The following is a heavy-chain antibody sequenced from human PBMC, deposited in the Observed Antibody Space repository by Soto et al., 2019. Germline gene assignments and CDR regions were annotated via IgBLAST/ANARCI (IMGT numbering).Heavy chain of an antibody. V-gene: IGHV1-69*01. CDR1: GGTFSSYA. CDR2: IIPIFGTA. Sequence: QVQLVQSGAEVKKPGSSVKVSCKASGGTFSSYAISWVRQAPGQGLAWMGGIIPIFGTANYAQKFQGRVTITADESTSTAYMELSSLRSEDTAVYYCARGCSSTSCRGYGMDVWGQGTTVTVSS. J-gene: IGHJ6*02. D-gene: IGHD2-2*01. CDR3: ARGCSSTSCRGYGMDV.